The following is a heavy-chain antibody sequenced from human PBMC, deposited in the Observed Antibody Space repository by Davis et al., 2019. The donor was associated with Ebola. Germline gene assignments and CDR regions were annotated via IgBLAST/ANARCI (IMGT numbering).Heavy chain of an antibody. CDR1: GFTFSSYA. D-gene: IGHD3-3*01. V-gene: IGHV1-69*06. Sequence: SCAASGFTFSSYAISWVRQAPGQGLEWMGGIIPIFGTANYAQKFQGRVTITADKSTSTAYMELSSLRSEDTAVYYCARADPYDFWSGYYYYYYGMDVWGQGTTVTVSS. J-gene: IGHJ6*02. CDR2: IIPIFGTA. CDR3: ARADPYDFWSGYYYYYYGMDV.